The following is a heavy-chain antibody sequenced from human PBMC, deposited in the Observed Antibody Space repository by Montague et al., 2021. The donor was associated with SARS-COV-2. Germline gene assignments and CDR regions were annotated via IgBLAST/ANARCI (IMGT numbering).Heavy chain of an antibody. J-gene: IGHJ5*02. CDR3: ARHRNYGDHSLDNWFHP. D-gene: IGHD4-17*01. CDR1: GDSTSCPNCY. CDR2: TYNSGTT. V-gene: IGHV4-39*01. Sequence: SDTLSLTCTVSGDSTSCPNCYWGWIRQAPGKGLDWIGTTYNSGTTYYNPSLKSRLTISIDTSKNQFSLKLTSVTAADTAVYYCARHRNYGDHSLDNWFHPWGQGTLVTVSS.